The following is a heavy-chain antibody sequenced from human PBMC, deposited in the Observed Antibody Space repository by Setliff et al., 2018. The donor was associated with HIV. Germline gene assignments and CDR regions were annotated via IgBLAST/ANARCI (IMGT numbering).Heavy chain of an antibody. V-gene: IGHV1-3*04. CDR1: GYSLTNYA. CDR3: ARLVWVAEPYFDY. D-gene: IGHD3-10*01. CDR2: INSGNGNT. Sequence: ASVKVSCKASGYSLTNYAMQWVRQAPGQRLEWMGWINSGNGNTKYSQKFQGRVSITRDTSANTAYMELSSLRSEDTAVYYCARLVWVAEPYFDYWGQGTLVTVS. J-gene: IGHJ4*02.